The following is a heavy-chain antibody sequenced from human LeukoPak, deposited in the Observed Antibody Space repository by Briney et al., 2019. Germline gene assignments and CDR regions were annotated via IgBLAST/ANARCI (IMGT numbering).Heavy chain of an antibody. J-gene: IGHJ4*02. D-gene: IGHD2-15*01. CDR2: IGKRGDGI. CDR3: AREDPGRIAADC. Sequence: GGSLRLSCVASGFSFSDYSMNWVRQAPGKGLEWVSYIGKRGDGISYTDSVRGGFTISRDNAKNSLFLQMNNLRGEDTAMYFCAREDPGRIAADCWGQGTLVTVSS. V-gene: IGHV3-48*01. CDR1: GFSFSDYS.